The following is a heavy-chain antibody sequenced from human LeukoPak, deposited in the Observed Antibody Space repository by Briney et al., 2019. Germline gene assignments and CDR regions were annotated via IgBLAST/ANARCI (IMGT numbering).Heavy chain of an antibody. CDR1: GFTVSSNY. CDR2: IYSGGST. Sequence: GGSLRLSCAASGFTVSSNYMSWVRQAPGKGLEWVSVIYSGGSTYYADSVKGRFTISRDNSKNTLYLQMNSLRAEDTAVYYCAKDPRNRYFDWLATDYWGQGTLVTVSS. D-gene: IGHD3-9*01. J-gene: IGHJ4*02. V-gene: IGHV3-53*01. CDR3: AKDPRNRYFDWLATDY.